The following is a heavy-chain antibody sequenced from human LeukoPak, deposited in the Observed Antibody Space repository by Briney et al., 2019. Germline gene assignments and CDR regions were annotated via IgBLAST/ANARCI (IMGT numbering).Heavy chain of an antibody. J-gene: IGHJ6*02. CDR3: AKEAVAGRDYYYGMDV. CDR1: GFTFSSYA. Sequence: GGSLRLSCAASGFTFSSYAMSWVRQAPGKGLGWVSAISGSGGSTYYADSVKGRFTISRDNSKKTLYLQMNSLRAEDTAVYYCAKEAVAGRDYYYGMDVWGQGTTVTVSS. D-gene: IGHD6-19*01. CDR2: ISGSGGST. V-gene: IGHV3-23*01.